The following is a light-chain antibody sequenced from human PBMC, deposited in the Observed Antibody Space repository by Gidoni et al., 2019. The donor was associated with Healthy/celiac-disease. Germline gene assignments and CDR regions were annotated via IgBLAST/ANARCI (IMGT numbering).Light chain of an antibody. CDR1: QSVLYSSNNKTY. CDR3: QQYYSTPWT. V-gene: IGKV4-1*01. Sequence: DIVMTPSPASLAVSLGERATINCKSSQSVLYSSNNKTYLAWYQQKPGQPPKLLIYWASTRESGVPDRFSGSGSGTDFTLTISSLQAEDVAVYYCQQYYSTPWTFXQXTKVEIK. J-gene: IGKJ1*01. CDR2: WAS.